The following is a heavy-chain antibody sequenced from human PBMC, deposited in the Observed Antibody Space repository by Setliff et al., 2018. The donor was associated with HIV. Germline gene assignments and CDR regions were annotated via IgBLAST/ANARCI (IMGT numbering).Heavy chain of an antibody. V-gene: IGHV3-48*03. Sequence: LRLSCAASGFSFSSYEMNWVRQAPGKGLEWISYISSSGNTIYYADPVKGRFTISRDNAKNSLYLQMSSLRAEDTAIYYCARSEKYCSSVSCFRGCYGMDVWGHGATVTVSS. J-gene: IGHJ6*02. CDR1: GFSFSSYE. CDR2: ISSSGNTI. CDR3: ARSEKYCSSVSCFRGCYGMDV. D-gene: IGHD2-2*01.